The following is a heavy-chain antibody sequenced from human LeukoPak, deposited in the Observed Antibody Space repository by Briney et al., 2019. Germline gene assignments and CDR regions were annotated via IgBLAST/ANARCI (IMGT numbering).Heavy chain of an antibody. D-gene: IGHD3-10*01. V-gene: IGHV3-30*03. J-gene: IGHJ4*02. CDR1: GFTFSSYG. CDR2: ISYDGSNK. CDR3: ASLGDRDY. Sequence: PGGSLRLSCAASGFTFSSYGMHWVRQAPGKGLEWVAVISYDGSNKYYAGSVKGRFTISRDNSKNTLYLQMNSLRAEDTAVYYCASLGDRDYWGQGTLATVSS.